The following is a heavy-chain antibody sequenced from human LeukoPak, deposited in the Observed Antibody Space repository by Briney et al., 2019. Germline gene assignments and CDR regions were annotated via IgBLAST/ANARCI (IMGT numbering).Heavy chain of an antibody. Sequence: SQTLSLTCTVSGGSISSYDYYWNWIRQPPGKGLEWIAYIYHSGSSFYNPSLKSRVTISVDTSKNQFSLKLRSVTAADTAVYYCARGGSGISNAFDIWGQGTMVTVSS. CDR3: ARGGSGISNAFDI. CDR2: IYHSGSS. J-gene: IGHJ3*02. CDR1: GGSISSYDYY. D-gene: IGHD3-10*01. V-gene: IGHV4-30-4*01.